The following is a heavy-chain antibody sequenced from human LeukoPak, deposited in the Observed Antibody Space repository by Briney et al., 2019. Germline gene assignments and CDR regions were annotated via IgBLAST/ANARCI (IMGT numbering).Heavy chain of an antibody. D-gene: IGHD5-18*01. CDR1: GYTFTGYY. V-gene: IGHV1-2*02. J-gene: IGHJ4*02. CDR2: INPNSGGT. Sequence: ASVKVSCKASGYTFTGYYMGWVRQAPGQGPEWMGWINPNSGGTNYAQKFQGRVTMTRDTSISTAYMELSRLIFDDTAVYYCAGGYSTFDYWGQGTLVTVSS. CDR3: AGGYSTFDY.